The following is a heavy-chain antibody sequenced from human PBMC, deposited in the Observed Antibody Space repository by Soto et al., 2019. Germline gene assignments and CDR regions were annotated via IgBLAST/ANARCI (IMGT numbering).Heavy chain of an antibody. Sequence: QVQLVQSGAEVKKPGASVKVSCKASGYTFTSYGISWVRQASGQGLEWMGWISAYNGNTYYAQKLQGRVTMNTDTSTSTAYMELRSLRSDYTAVYYCARDPPYSSGWYAGFDPWGQGNLVTVSS. CDR3: ARDPPYSSGWYAGFDP. D-gene: IGHD6-19*01. V-gene: IGHV1-18*01. CDR2: ISAYNGNT. J-gene: IGHJ5*01. CDR1: GYTFTSYG.